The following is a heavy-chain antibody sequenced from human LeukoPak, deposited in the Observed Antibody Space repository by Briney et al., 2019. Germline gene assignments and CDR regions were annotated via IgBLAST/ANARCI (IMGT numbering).Heavy chain of an antibody. CDR3: TTDSDIVVVPAAIVDDAFDI. CDR1: GFTFSSYG. J-gene: IGHJ3*02. CDR2: IRYDGSNK. V-gene: IGHV3-30*02. Sequence: GGSLRLSCAASGFTFSSYGMHWVRQAPGKGLEWVAFIRYDGSNKYYADSVKGRFTISRDNSKNTLYLQMNSLKTEDTAVYYCTTDSDIVVVPAAIVDDAFDIWGQGTMVTVSS. D-gene: IGHD2-2*02.